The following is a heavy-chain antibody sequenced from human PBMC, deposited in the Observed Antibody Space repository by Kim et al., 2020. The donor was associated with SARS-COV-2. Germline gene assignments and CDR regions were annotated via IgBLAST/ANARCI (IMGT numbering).Heavy chain of an antibody. CDR1: GGSISSYY. J-gene: IGHJ5*02. D-gene: IGHD6-6*01. CDR3: ARLGSIAARGPTWEGVPHRGVDNWFDP. Sequence: SETLSLTCSVSGGSISSYYWSWIRQPPGKGLEWIGYIYYSGSTNYNPSLKSRVTISVDTSKNQFSLKLSSVTAADTAVYYCARLGSIAARGPTWEGVPHRGVDNWFDPWGQGTLVTVSS. CDR2: IYYSGST. V-gene: IGHV4-59*01.